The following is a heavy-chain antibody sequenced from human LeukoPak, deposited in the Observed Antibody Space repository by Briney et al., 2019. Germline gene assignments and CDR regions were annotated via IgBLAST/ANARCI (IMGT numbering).Heavy chain of an antibody. J-gene: IGHJ4*02. CDR2: INHSGST. Sequence: PSETLSLTCAVYGGSFSGYYWSWIRQPPGKGLEWIGEINHSGSTNYNPSLKSRVTISVDTSKNQFSLKLSSVTAADTAVYYCARHRPPPPRVRGVIITRYYFDYWGQGTLVTVSS. V-gene: IGHV4-34*01. CDR1: GGSFSGYY. CDR3: ARHRPPPPRVRGVIITRYYFDY. D-gene: IGHD3-10*01.